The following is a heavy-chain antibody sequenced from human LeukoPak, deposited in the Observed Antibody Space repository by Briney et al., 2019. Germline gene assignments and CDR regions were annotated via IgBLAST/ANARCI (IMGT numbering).Heavy chain of an antibody. D-gene: IGHD6-13*01. CDR1: GYTFTGYY. CDR2: INPNSGGT. Sequence: GASVKVSCKASGYTFTGYYMHWVRQAPGQGLEWMGWINPNSGGTNYAQKFQGRVTMTRDTSISTAYMELSRLRSDDTAVYYCARVTPRGIAAAKNHYWGQGTLVTVSS. CDR3: ARVTPRGIAAAKNHY. J-gene: IGHJ4*02. V-gene: IGHV1-2*02.